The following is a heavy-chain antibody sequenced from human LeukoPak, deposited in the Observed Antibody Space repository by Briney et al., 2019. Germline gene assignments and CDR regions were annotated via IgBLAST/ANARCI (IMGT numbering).Heavy chain of an antibody. CDR2: IYSGGST. V-gene: IGHV3-53*01. CDR1: GFTFSSYS. D-gene: IGHD5-18*01. Sequence: TGGSLRLSCAASGFTFSSYSMNWVRQAPGKGLEWVSVIYSGGSTYYADSVKGRFTISRDNSKNTLYLQMNSLRAEDTAVYYCARGGYLRWFDPWGQGTLVTVSS. CDR3: ARGGYLRWFDP. J-gene: IGHJ5*02.